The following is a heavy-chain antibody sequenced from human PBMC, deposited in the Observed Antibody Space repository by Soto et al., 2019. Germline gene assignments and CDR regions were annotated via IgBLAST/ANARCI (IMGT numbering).Heavy chain of an antibody. CDR1: GLTVSHNY. D-gene: IGHD3-16*01. Sequence: AWGSLRLSCVASGLTVSHNYMAWVRQAPEMGLEWVSILYTEGTTYYADSVKGRFTISRDSSKNTLFLQMDSLRAEDTAVYYCVRPRPSGENYGMDVWGQGTTVTVSS. V-gene: IGHV3-53*01. CDR2: LYTEGTT. CDR3: VRPRPSGENYGMDV. J-gene: IGHJ6*02.